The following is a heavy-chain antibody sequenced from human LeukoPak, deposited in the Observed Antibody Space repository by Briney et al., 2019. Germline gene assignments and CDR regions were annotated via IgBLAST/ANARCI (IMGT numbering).Heavy chain of an antibody. V-gene: IGHV3-33*01. Sequence: PGGSLRLSCAASGFTFSTYGMHWVRQAPGKGLEWVAVIWYDGSNKYYADSVKGRLTISRDNSKNTLYLQMNSLRAEDTAVYYCARDYYDSSGYSYGALDYWGQGTLVTVSS. CDR3: ARDYYDSSGYSYGALDY. D-gene: IGHD3-22*01. CDR1: GFTFSTYG. J-gene: IGHJ4*02. CDR2: IWYDGSNK.